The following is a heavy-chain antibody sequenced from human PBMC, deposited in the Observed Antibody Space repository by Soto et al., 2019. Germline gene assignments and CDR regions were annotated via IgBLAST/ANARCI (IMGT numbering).Heavy chain of an antibody. CDR1: GGTFSSYA. D-gene: IGHD3-9*01. J-gene: IGHJ6*02. CDR3: ARRYFDWLSRDYYYGMDV. V-gene: IGHV1-69*01. Sequence: QVQLVQSGAEVKKPGSSVKVSCKASGGTFSSYAISWVRQAPGQGLEWMGGIIPIFGTANYAQKFQGRVTITADESTSTAYMELSSLRSEDTAVYYCARRYFDWLSRDYYYGMDVWGQGTTVTVSS. CDR2: IIPIFGTA.